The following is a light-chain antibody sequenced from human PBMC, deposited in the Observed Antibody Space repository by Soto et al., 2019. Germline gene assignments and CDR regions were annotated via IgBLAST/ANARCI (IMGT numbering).Light chain of an antibody. CDR2: AAS. CDR1: QSVSSSY. J-gene: IGKJ5*01. Sequence: EIVLTQSPDTLSLSPGERATLSCRASQSVSSSYLAWYQQKPGQATRLLMSAASSRATGIPDRVSGSGSGTDFTLTISRLEAEDFAVYYCQQSSSSPITFGQGTRLEIK. CDR3: QQSSSSPIT. V-gene: IGKV3-20*01.